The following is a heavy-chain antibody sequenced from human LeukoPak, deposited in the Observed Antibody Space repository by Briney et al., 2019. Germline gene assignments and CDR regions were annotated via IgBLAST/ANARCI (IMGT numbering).Heavy chain of an antibody. CDR3: AKDAPLGYCSSASCYVARTKVFDQ. Sequence: PGGSLRLSCTASGFTFGDYAMSWIRQAPGKGLEWVGFIRSKACGDSYYADSVKGRFTISRDNSKDTLYLQMNSLRAEDTAIYYCAKDAPLGYCSSASCYVARTKVFDQWGQGTQVTVSS. D-gene: IGHD2-2*01. V-gene: IGHV3-23*01. CDR2: IRSKACGDS. CDR1: GFTFGDYA. J-gene: IGHJ5*02.